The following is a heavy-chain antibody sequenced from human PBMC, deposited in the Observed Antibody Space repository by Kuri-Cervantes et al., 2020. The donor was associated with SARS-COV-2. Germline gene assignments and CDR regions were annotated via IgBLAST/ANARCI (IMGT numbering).Heavy chain of an antibody. CDR3: ARDMTYYYYGLDV. CDR2: IDPSDSYT. Sequence: KVSCKGSVYSFTSYWISWVRQMPGKGLEWMGRIDPSDSYTNYSPSFQGYVTIFADKSISTAYLQWSSLKASDTAMYYCARDMTYYYYGLDVWGQGTTVTVSS. CDR1: VYSFTSYW. V-gene: IGHV5-10-1*01. J-gene: IGHJ6*02.